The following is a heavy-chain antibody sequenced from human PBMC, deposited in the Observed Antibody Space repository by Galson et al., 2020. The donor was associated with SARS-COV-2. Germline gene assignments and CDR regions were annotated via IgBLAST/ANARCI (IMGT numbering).Heavy chain of an antibody. Sequence: GGYLRLSCAASGFTFSSYGMHWVRQAPGKGLEWVAVIWYDGSNKYYADSVKGRFTISRDNSKNTLYLQMNSLRAEDTAVYYCARDRDMVQGVNFMYVWGKGTSVTVSS. CDR1: GFTFSSYG. CDR3: ARDRDMVQGVNFMYV. CDR2: IWYDGSNK. J-gene: IGHJ6*04. D-gene: IGHD3-10*01. V-gene: IGHV3-33*01.